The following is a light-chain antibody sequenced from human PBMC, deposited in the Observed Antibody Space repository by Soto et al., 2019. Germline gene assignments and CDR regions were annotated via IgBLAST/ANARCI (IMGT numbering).Light chain of an antibody. J-gene: IGKJ2*01. CDR1: QSIGSY. CDR3: RQTCRLPTS. CDR2: AAS. V-gene: IGKV1-39*01. Sequence: DIQMTQSPSSLSASVADGVTITCRASQSIGSYVNWYQHKPGKAPNHLIFAASSLHDGVPSRFTGRGYGTDFTLTISSLHPEYFASYYCRQTCRLPTSVGQGTKLDIK.